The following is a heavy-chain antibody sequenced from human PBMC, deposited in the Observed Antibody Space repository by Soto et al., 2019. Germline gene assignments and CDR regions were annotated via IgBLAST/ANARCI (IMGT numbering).Heavy chain of an antibody. CDR1: GYNFTRYD. CDR2: MNPNSGNT. Sequence: QVQLVQSGAEVKKPGASVKVSYKASGYNFTRYDIKWARLATGQGLEWMGWMNPNSGNTDYAQKFQGRGTMTRNTSTSTAYMELSSLRSEDTAVYYCARLKQDDEVAWGQGTLVTVSS. CDR3: ARLKQDDEVA. V-gene: IGHV1-8*01. J-gene: IGHJ5*02. D-gene: IGHD6-25*01.